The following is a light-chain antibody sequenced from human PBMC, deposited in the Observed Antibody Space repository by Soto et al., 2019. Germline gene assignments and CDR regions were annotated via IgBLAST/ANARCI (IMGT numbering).Light chain of an antibody. CDR2: GAS. CDR3: QQYGRT. CDR1: QSVSSSY. Sequence: EIVLTQSPGTLSLSPGERATLSCRASQSVSSSYLALYQQKPGQAPRLLIYGASSRATGIPDRFSGSRSGTDFTITISTLEPEDFAVYYCQQYGRTFGQGTKVEIK. J-gene: IGKJ1*01. V-gene: IGKV3-20*01.